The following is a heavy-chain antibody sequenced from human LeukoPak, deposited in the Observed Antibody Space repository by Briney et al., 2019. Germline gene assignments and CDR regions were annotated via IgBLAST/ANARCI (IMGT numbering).Heavy chain of an antibody. Sequence: GGSLRLSCAASGFTFSSYGMHWVRQAPGKGLEWVAFIRYDGSNKYYGDSVKGRFTISRDNSKSTLYLQMNSLRVEDTAVYYCAKDYYDSSGVDYWGQGTLVTVSS. V-gene: IGHV3-30*02. CDR3: AKDYYDSSGVDY. CDR2: IRYDGSNK. D-gene: IGHD3-22*01. CDR1: GFTFSSYG. J-gene: IGHJ4*02.